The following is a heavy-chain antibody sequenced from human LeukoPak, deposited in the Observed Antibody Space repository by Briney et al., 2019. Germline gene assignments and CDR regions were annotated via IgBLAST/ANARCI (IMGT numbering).Heavy chain of an antibody. CDR3: ARQATEADIYFDY. V-gene: IGHV4-39*01. CDR1: GGSISSSSYY. J-gene: IGHJ4*02. CDR2: IYYSGST. D-gene: IGHD3-9*01. Sequence: SETLSLTCTVSGGSISSSSYYWGWIRQPPGKGLEWIGSIYYSGSTYYSPSLKSRVTISVDTSKNQFSLKLSSVTAADTAVYYCARQATEADIYFDYWGQGTLVTVSS.